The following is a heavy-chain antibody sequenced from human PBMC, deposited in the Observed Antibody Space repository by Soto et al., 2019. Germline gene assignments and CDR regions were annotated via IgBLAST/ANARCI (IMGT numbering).Heavy chain of an antibody. CDR1: GFTFSSYG. CDR2: ISYDGSNK. Sequence: QPVGSLRLSCAASGFTFSSYGMHWVRQAPGKGLEWVAVISYDGSNKYYADSVKGRFTISRDNSKNTLYLQMNSLRAEDTAVYYCAKEEKIYCSGGSCSPPFSEAFDIWGQGTMVTV. CDR3: AKEEKIYCSGGSCSPPFSEAFDI. J-gene: IGHJ3*02. D-gene: IGHD2-15*01. V-gene: IGHV3-30*18.